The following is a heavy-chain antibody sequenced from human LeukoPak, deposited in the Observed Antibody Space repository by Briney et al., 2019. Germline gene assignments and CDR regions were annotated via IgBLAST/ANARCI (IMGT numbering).Heavy chain of an antibody. Sequence: SETLSLTCTVSGGSISSYYWNWIRQSPGKGLEWIGYIYYSGSTNYNPSLNSRVTISVDTSKNQFSLKMNSVTAADTAVYYCARGDSSWPYYFDCWGQGTLVTVSS. J-gene: IGHJ4*02. CDR1: GGSISSYY. CDR3: ARGDSSWPYYFDC. D-gene: IGHD6-13*01. CDR2: IYYSGST. V-gene: IGHV4-59*01.